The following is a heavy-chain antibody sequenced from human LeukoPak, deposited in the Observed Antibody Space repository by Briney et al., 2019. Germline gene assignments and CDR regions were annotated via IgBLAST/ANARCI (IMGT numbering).Heavy chain of an antibody. V-gene: IGHV3-23*01. D-gene: IGHD3-16*01. CDR2: ISGSGGST. J-gene: IGHJ4*02. CDR3: AKDLWVPEEPWVDY. CDR1: GFTFSSYA. Sequence: GGSLRLSCAASGFTFSSYAMSWVRQAPGKGLEWVAAISGSGGSTYYADSVKGRFTISRDNFKNTLYLQMNSLRAEDTAVYYCAKDLWVPEEPWVDYWGQGTLVTVSS.